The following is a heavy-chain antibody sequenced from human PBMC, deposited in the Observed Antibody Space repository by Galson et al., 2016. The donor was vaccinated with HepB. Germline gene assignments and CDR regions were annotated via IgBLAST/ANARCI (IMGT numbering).Heavy chain of an antibody. CDR3: AKGRTGTTGPVEY. V-gene: IGHV3-23*01. D-gene: IGHD1-1*01. Sequence: SLRLSCAASGFTFSSYAMSWVRQAPGKGLEWVSTLSASGDATYYSDSVKGRFTISRDNSKNTLYLQMNSLRDEDTAVYYCAKGRTGTTGPVEYWGQGTPVTVSS. J-gene: IGHJ4*02. CDR2: LSASGDAT. CDR1: GFTFSSYA.